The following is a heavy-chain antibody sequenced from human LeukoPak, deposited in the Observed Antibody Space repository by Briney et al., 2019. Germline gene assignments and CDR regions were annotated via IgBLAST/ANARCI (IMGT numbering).Heavy chain of an antibody. Sequence: ESGPALVKPTQTLTLTCTFSGFSLSTSGMCVSWIRQPPGKGLEWIGYIYYSGSTYYNPSLKSRVTISVDTSKNQFSLKLSSVTAADTAVYYCATGKITTVHAFDIWGQGTMVTVSS. CDR2: IYYSGST. CDR3: ATGKITTVHAFDI. CDR1: GFSLSTSGMC. J-gene: IGHJ3*02. V-gene: IGHV4-30-4*08. D-gene: IGHD4-17*01.